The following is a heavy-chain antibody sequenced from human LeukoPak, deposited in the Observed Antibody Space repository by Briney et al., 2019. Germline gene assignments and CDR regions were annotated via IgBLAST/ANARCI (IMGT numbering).Heavy chain of an antibody. V-gene: IGHV4-59*01. Sequence: PSETLSLTCAVYGGSFSGYYWSWIRQPPGKGLEWIGYIYYSGSTNYNPSLKSRVTISVDTSKNQFSLKLSSVTAADTAVYYCARAPTGTSWFDPWGQGTLVTVSS. D-gene: IGHD1-1*01. CDR1: GGSFSGYY. J-gene: IGHJ5*02. CDR3: ARAPTGTSWFDP. CDR2: IYYSGST.